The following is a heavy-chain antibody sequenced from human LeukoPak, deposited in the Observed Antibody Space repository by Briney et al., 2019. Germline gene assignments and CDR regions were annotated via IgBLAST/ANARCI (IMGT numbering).Heavy chain of an antibody. J-gene: IGHJ2*01. CDR3: ARRRIAVADYWYFDL. CDR1: GGSISSYY. D-gene: IGHD6-19*01. CDR2: IYYSGST. Sequence: PSETLSLTCTVSGGSISSYYWSWIRQPPGKGLEWIGYIYYSGSTNYNPPLKSRVTISVDTSKNQFSLKLSSVTAADTAVYYCARRRIAVADYWYFDLWGRGTLVTVSS. V-gene: IGHV4-59*08.